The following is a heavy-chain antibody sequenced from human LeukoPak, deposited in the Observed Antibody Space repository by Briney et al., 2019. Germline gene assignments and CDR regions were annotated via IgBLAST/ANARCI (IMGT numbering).Heavy chain of an antibody. CDR1: GGTFSSYA. J-gene: IGHJ4*02. Sequence: GASVKVSCKASGGTFSSYAISWVRQAPGQGLEWMGGIIPIFGTANYAQKFQGRVTITADESTSTAYMELSSLRSEDTAVYYCARGDSGSYPFDSWGQGTLVTVSS. CDR3: ARGDSGSYPFDS. D-gene: IGHD3-10*01. CDR2: IIPIFGTA. V-gene: IGHV1-69*13.